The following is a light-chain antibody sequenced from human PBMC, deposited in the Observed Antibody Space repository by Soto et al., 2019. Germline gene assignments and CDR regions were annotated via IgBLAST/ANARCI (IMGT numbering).Light chain of an antibody. Sequence: EIVLTQSPATLSLSPGERATLSCRASQSVSSYLAWYQQKPGQAPRLLIYDASNRATGIPARFSGSGSGTDFTLTNSSLEPEDFAVYYCQQRSNWPFFGPGTKVDIK. V-gene: IGKV3-11*01. CDR1: QSVSSY. J-gene: IGKJ3*01. CDR3: QQRSNWPF. CDR2: DAS.